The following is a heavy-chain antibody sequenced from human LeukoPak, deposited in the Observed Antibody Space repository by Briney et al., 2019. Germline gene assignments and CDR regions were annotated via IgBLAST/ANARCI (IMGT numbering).Heavy chain of an antibody. V-gene: IGHV5-51*01. CDR1: GYTFSSYW. Sequence: GESLRISCKGSGYTFSSYWIGWVRQMPGKGLEWMGIIYPGDSDTRYSPSLQGQVTISVDTSIGTAYLQWSSLKPSDTAIYYCARQNDFRLDYWGQGTLVTASS. J-gene: IGHJ4*02. CDR3: ARQNDFRLDY. CDR2: IYPGDSDT. D-gene: IGHD3-3*01.